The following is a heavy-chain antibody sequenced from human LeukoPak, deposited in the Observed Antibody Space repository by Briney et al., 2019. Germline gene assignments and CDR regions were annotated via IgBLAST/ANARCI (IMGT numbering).Heavy chain of an antibody. Sequence: GSVKVSCKASGYTFTGYYMHWVRQAPGQGLEWMGWINPNSGGTNYAQKFQGRVTMTRDMSTSTVYMELSSLRSEDTAVYYCASLGIAAAGKRLGDYWGQGTLVTVSS. CDR2: INPNSGGT. J-gene: IGHJ4*02. CDR1: GYTFTGYY. V-gene: IGHV1-2*02. D-gene: IGHD6-13*01. CDR3: ASLGIAAAGKRLGDY.